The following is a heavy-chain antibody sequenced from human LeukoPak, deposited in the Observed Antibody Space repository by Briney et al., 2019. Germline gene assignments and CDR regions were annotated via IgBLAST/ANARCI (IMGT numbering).Heavy chain of an antibody. J-gene: IGHJ4*02. CDR2: IYPGDSDT. Sequence: PGESLKISCNVSGYSFTSYWIGWVRQMPGKGLECMGIIYPGDSDTRYSPSFQGQVTISADKSINTAYLQWSSLKASDTAMYYCATSESQTKFDFWGQGTLVTVSS. V-gene: IGHV5-51*01. D-gene: IGHD1/OR15-1a*01. CDR1: GYSFTSYW. CDR3: ATSESQTKFDF.